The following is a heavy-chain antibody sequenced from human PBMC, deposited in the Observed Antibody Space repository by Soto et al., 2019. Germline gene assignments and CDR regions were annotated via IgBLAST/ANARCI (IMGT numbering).Heavy chain of an antibody. CDR2: INAGNGNT. CDR3: ARGVENIVVVLDVFGYYGMDV. J-gene: IGHJ6*02. Sequence: VKVSCKASGYSFTSYAIYWVRQAPGQRLEWMGWINAGNGNTKYSQKLQGRVTFTGDTSASTAHMELSSLRSEDTAVYFCARGVENIVVVLDVFGYYGMDVWGQGTTVTVS. CDR1: GYSFTSYA. D-gene: IGHD2-2*01. V-gene: IGHV1-3*01.